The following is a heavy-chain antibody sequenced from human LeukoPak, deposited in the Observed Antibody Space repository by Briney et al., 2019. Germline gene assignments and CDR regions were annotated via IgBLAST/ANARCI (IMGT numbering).Heavy chain of an antibody. CDR1: GGSFSGYY. D-gene: IGHD3-3*01. V-gene: IGHV4-34*01. J-gene: IGHJ6*03. CDR3: ARGPILEWFYYYYYYMDV. Sequence: SETLSLTCAVYGGSFSGYYWSWIRQPSGKGLEWIGEINHSGSTNCNPSLKSRVTISVDTSKNQFSLKLSSVTAADTAVYYCARGPILEWFYYYYYYMDVWGKGTTVTVSS. CDR2: INHSGST.